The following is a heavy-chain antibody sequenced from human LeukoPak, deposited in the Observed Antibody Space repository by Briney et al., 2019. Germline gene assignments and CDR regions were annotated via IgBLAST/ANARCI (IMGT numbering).Heavy chain of an antibody. Sequence: NPSETLSLTCTVSGGSISSGGYYWSWIRQPPGKGLEWIGSIYYSGSTYYNPSLKSRLTMSVDTSKNQFSLNLTSVTAADTAVYYFARTGAGGWYQFDYWGQGTLVTVSS. CDR1: GGSISSGGYY. V-gene: IGHV4-39*01. J-gene: IGHJ4*02. CDR3: ARTGAGGWYQFDY. CDR2: IYYSGST. D-gene: IGHD6-19*01.